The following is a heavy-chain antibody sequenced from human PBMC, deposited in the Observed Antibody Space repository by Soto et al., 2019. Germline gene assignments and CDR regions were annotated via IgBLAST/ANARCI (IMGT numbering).Heavy chain of an antibody. CDR1: GFKFSTYW. J-gene: IGHJ3*02. Sequence: EVQVVESGGGLVQPGGSLRLSCAASGFKFSTYWMSWVRQAPGKGLEWLANIKQDANEMYYVDSVKGRFTISGDSAKNSLFLIMDSLRVEDTAVYYSAAYNTSRHAVFDIWGQGTTVIVSS. D-gene: IGHD1-20*01. CDR2: IKQDANEM. CDR3: AAYNTSRHAVFDI. V-gene: IGHV3-7*01.